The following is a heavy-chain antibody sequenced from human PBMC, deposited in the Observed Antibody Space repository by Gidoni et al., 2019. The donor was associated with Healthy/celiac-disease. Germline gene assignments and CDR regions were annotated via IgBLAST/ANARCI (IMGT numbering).Heavy chain of an antibody. D-gene: IGHD6-19*01. J-gene: IGHJ6*02. CDR1: AFTFSSYA. V-gene: IGHV3-30-3*01. CDR2: ISYDGSNK. CDR3: ARTIAVAPGRPPYYYYGMDV. Sequence: QLQLVESGGGVVHPGRSLRLSCAASAFTFSSYAMHWVRQAPGKGRAWVAVISYDGSNKYYADSVKGRFTISRDNSKNTLYLQMNSLRAEDTAVYYCARTIAVAPGRPPYYYYGMDVWGQGTTVTVSS.